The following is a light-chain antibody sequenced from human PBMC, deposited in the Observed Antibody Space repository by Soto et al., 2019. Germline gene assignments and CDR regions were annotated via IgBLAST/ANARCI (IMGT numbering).Light chain of an antibody. CDR1: QSVSSNY. CDR3: QQYSSSRT. CDR2: DAS. J-gene: IGKJ1*01. Sequence: EIVLTHSPCTLSLSPGARANLSCRASQSVSSNYLAWYQQKPGQAPRLLMYDASSRATGIPDRFSGSGSGTEFTLTISRMEPEDFAVYYCQQYSSSRTFGHGTKVDIK. V-gene: IGKV3-20*01.